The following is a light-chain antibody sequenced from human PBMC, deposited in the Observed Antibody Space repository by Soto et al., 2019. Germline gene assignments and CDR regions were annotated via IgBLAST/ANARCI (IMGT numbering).Light chain of an antibody. V-gene: IGKV1-8*01. CDR3: QQYYSYPRT. CDR2: AAS. CDR1: QGISSY. J-gene: IGKJ1*01. Sequence: AIRMTQPPSSLSASTGDRVTITCRASQGISSYLAWYQQKPGKAPKLLIYAASTLQSGVPSRFSGSGSGTDFTLTINCLQSEDFATYYCQQYYSYPRTFGQGTKVDIK.